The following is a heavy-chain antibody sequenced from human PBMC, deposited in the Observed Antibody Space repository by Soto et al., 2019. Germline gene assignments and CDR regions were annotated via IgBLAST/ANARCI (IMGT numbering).Heavy chain of an antibody. CDR3: ARQGYYDLLSGYYLFDY. CDR1: GGSTDSLY. CDR2: VSYSGST. V-gene: IGHV4-59*08. J-gene: IGHJ4*02. D-gene: IGHD3-3*01. Sequence: QVQLQESGPGLVKLSETLFVTCTVSGGSTDSLYWSWVRQPPGKGLEWIGYVSYSGSTTYNPSLKSPVIVSIDTSKNQFSLKLTSVTAADTAVYYCARQGYYDLLSGYYLFDYWGQGILVTVSS.